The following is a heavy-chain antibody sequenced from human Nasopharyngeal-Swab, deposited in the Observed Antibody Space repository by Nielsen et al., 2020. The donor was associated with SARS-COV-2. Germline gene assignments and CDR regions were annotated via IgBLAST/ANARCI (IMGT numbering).Heavy chain of an antibody. J-gene: IGHJ5*02. V-gene: IGHV4-31*03. CDR1: GGSISSGGYY. CDR2: IYYSGST. CDR3: ARAEPPSILLVVYAMGGWFDP. Sequence: SETLSLTCTVSGGSISSGGYYWSWIRQHPGRGLEWIGYIYYSGSTYDNPSLKSRVTISVDTYKNQFPLKLSSVTAADTAVYYCARAEPPSILLVVYAMGGWFDPWGQGTLVTVSS. D-gene: IGHD2-8*01.